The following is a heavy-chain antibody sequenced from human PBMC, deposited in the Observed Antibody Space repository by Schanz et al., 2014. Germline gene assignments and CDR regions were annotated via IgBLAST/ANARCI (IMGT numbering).Heavy chain of an antibody. J-gene: IGHJ3*02. CDR1: GYNITSND. CDR2: ITAYNGDT. Sequence: QVHLVQSGAEVKKPGASVKVSCKASGYNITSNDVTWVRQATGQGLEWMGWITAYNGDTNYALKLQGRVTMTTDTSTSTAYMELRSLRSDDTALYYCTRGGYSYALSAFDIWGQGTTVTVS. V-gene: IGHV1-18*01. CDR3: TRGGYSYALSAFDI. D-gene: IGHD5-18*01.